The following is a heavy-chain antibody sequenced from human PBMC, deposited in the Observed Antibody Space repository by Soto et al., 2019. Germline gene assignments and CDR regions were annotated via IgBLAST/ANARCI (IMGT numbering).Heavy chain of an antibody. V-gene: IGHV2-5*02. J-gene: IGHJ4*02. CDR1: GFSLTTNRVV. CDR3: VHRTTVTSDDY. D-gene: IGHD4-17*01. CDR2: IYGDDDK. Sequence: SGPTLVNPTQTLTLTCTFSGFSLTTNRVVVGWVRQPPGKAPSWLAFIYGDDDKRYSPSLWSRLTITKDTSKNQVVLTMTNLDPVDTATYYCVHRTTVTSDDYWGRGTLVTVSS.